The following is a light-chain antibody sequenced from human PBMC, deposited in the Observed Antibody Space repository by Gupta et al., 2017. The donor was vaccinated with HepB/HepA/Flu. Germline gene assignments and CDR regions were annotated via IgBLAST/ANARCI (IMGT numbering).Light chain of an antibody. Sequence: EFVLRQYPGPLSLSPGERVTLSCRASQSVSSRYLAWYQQNPGQAPRLHISGASTRATGIPDRVSGRRLGTDFNLTISILEPEEFVVYYCKRYCSACGTFGQGTKVEIK. V-gene: IGKV3-20*01. CDR1: QSVSSRY. CDR2: GAS. CDR3: KRYCSACGT. J-gene: IGKJ1*01.